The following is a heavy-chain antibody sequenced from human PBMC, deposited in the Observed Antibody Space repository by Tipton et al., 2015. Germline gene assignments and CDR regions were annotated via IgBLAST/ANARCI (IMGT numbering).Heavy chain of an antibody. D-gene: IGHD3-22*01. J-gene: IGHJ6*02. CDR1: GGTFSNYA. CDR3: ARSLYYYDSSGYLDYYYGMDV. CDR2: IIPIFATA. V-gene: IGHV1-69*01. Sequence: QSGAEVKKPGSSVKVSCKASGGTFSNYAISWVRQAPGQGLEWMGGIIPIFATANYAQKFQGRVTITADESTSTAYMELSSLRSEDTAVYYCARSLYYYDSSGYLDYYYGMDVWGQGTTVTVSS.